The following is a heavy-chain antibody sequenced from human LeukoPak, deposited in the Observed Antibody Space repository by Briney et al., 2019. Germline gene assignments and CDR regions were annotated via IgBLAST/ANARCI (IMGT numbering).Heavy chain of an antibody. Sequence: GGSLRLSCAASGFTFSSYGMHWVRQAPGKGLEWVAFIRYDGSNKYYADSVKGRFTISRDNSKNTLYLQMNSLRTEDTAVYYCAKGDDYAPAPWFDPWGQGTLVTVSS. CDR1: GFTFSSYG. CDR2: IRYDGSNK. CDR3: AKGDDYAPAPWFDP. D-gene: IGHD4-17*01. J-gene: IGHJ5*02. V-gene: IGHV3-30*02.